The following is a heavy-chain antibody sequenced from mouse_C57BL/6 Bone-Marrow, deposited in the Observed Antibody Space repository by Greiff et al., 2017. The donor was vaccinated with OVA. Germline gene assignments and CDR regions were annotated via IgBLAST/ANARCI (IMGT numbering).Heavy chain of an antibody. J-gene: IGHJ4*01. V-gene: IGHV5-9-1*02. D-gene: IGHD2-4*01. Sequence: EVMLVESGAGLVKPGGSLKLSCAASGFTFSSYAMSWVRQTPEKRLEWVAYISSGGDYIYYADTVKGRFTISRDNARNTLYLQMSSLKSEDTAMYYCTRGSYDYDIYYYAMDYWGQGTSVTVSS. CDR2: ISSGGDYI. CDR3: TRGSYDYDIYYYAMDY. CDR1: GFTFSSYA.